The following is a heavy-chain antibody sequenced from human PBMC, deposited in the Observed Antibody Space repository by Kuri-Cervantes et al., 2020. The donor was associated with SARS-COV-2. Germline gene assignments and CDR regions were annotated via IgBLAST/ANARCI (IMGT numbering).Heavy chain of an antibody. CDR3: AREGRNIDYYYGMDV. J-gene: IGHJ6*02. D-gene: IGHD1-14*01. CDR1: GYTFTSYY. CDR2: INPSGGST. Sequence: ASVKASCKASGYTFTSYYMHWVRQAPGQGLEWMGIINPSGGSTSYAQKFQGRVTMTRDTSTSTVYMELSSLRSEDTAVYYCAREGRNIDYYYGMDVWGQGTTVTVSS. V-gene: IGHV1-46*01.